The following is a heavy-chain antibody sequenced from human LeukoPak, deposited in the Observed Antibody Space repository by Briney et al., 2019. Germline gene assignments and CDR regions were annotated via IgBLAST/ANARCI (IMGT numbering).Heavy chain of an antibody. V-gene: IGHV3-15*01. D-gene: IGHD2-21*02. Sequence: PGGSLRRSCAASGFTFIDAWMTWVRQAPGKGLEWVGRIKSRTSGATTDYAAPVKGRFTISRDDSNNTLYLHMSSLQTEDTAIYYCTTLHIVELTAKTWGQGTLVTVSS. CDR1: GFTFIDAW. CDR3: TTLHIVELTAKT. CDR2: IKSRTSGATT. J-gene: IGHJ5*02.